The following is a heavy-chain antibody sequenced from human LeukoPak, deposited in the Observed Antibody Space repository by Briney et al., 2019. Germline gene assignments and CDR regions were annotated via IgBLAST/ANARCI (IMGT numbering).Heavy chain of an antibody. CDR2: MNPNSGNT. CDR3: ATSPMDV. V-gene: IGHV1-8*02. J-gene: IGHJ6*03. CDR1: GYTFTSYD. Sequence: GASVKVSCKASGYTFTSYDINWVRQATGQGLEWMGWMNPNSGNTGYAQKFQGRVTMTEDTSTDTAYMELSSLRSEDTAVYYCATSPMDVWGKGTTVTVSS.